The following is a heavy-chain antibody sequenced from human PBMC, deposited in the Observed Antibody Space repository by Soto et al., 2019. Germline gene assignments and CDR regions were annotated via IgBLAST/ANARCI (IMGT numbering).Heavy chain of an antibody. J-gene: IGHJ4*02. Sequence: SETLSLTCTVSGGSIGSSSYYWGWIRQPPGKGLEWIGRIYYSGSTYYNPSLKSRVTISVDTSKNQFSLKLSSVTAADTAVYYCARSRGYYGSGSKGDYWGQGTLVTVSS. CDR3: ARSRGYYGSGSKGDY. CDR2: IYYSGST. V-gene: IGHV4-39*01. CDR1: GGSIGSSSYY. D-gene: IGHD3-10*01.